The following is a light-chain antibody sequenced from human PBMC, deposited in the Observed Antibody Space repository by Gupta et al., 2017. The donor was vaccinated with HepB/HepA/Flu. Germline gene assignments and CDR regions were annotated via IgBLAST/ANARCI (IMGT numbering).Light chain of an antibody. CDR1: QSISSW. V-gene: IGKV1-5*01. J-gene: IGKJ2*01. CDR2: NTS. CDR3: QQCDSNPRT. Sequence: NLQTKSPSTLSASVGDRVTITCRASQSISSWLTWYQQKPGKAPKLLIYNTSTLESGVPSRFSGSGSGTDFTLTISSLQPDDFATYYCQQCDSNPRTFGQGTKVEIK.